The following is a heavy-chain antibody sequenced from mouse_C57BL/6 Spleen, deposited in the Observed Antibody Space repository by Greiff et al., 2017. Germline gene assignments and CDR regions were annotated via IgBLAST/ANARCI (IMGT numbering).Heavy chain of an antibody. CDR1: GYTFTSYW. CDR3: ARDTTAQNYYAMDY. D-gene: IGHD1-2*01. Sequence: QVQLQQPGAELVQPGASVKLSCKASGYTFTSYWMHWVKQRPGRGLEWIGRIDPNSGGTKYNEKFKNKATLTVDKHSSTAYMQLSSLTSEDSAVYYCARDTTAQNYYAMDYWGQGTSVTVSS. J-gene: IGHJ4*01. V-gene: IGHV1-72*01. CDR2: IDPNSGGT.